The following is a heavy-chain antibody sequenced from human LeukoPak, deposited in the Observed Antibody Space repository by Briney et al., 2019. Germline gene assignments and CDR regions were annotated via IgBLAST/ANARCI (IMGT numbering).Heavy chain of an antibody. D-gene: IGHD6-6*01. Sequence: PGGSLRLSCAASGFTFSCYAMRWVGQAPGKGLEWVSATSGSGGSTYYADSVKGRITIARDNSKDTLYLQMNSLGAEDPAVYYCPRDAPTFVHVCYYWGQGNLVTLSS. CDR1: GFTFSCYA. V-gene: IGHV3-23*01. CDR3: PRDAPTFVHVCYY. J-gene: IGHJ4*02. CDR2: TSGSGGST.